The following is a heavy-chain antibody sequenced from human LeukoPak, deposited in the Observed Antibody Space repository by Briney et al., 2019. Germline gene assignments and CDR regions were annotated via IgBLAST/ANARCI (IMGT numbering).Heavy chain of an antibody. Sequence: SETLSLTCAVYGGSFSGYYWSWIRQPPGKGLEWIGEINHSGSTNYNPSLKSRVTISVDTSKNQFSLKLSSVTAADTAVYYCASSSVEGNTPDFDYWGQGTLVTVSS. D-gene: IGHD2-2*02. CDR1: GGSFSGYY. V-gene: IGHV4-34*01. CDR2: INHSGST. CDR3: ASSSVEGNTPDFDY. J-gene: IGHJ4*02.